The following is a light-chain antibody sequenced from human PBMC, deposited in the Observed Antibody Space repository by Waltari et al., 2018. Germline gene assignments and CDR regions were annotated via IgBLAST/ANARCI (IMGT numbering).Light chain of an antibody. V-gene: IGLV2-14*03. CDR1: SGDVGGYNF. Sequence: QSALTQPASVSGSPGQSITISSTGTSGDVGGYNFVPWYQQYPVEAPKLVVYDVHIRPSGAPERFAGTKSGDAASLVMSGLQAEDEADYYGSSYTATGLYVFGTGTKVTVL. CDR3: SSYTATGLYV. CDR2: DVH. J-gene: IGLJ1*01.